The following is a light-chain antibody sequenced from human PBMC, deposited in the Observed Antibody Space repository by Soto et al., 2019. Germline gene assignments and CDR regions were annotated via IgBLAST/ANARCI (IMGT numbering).Light chain of an antibody. V-gene: IGKV3-15*01. CDR1: QSVSSN. CDR2: GAS. J-gene: IGKJ3*01. Sequence: EIVMTQSPATLSVSPGGRATLSCRASQSVSSNLAWYQQKPGQAPRLLIYGASTRATGIPARFSGSGSGTEFTLTVSSLQSEDFAVYYCQQYNNWPGTFGPGTKVDI. CDR3: QQYNNWPGT.